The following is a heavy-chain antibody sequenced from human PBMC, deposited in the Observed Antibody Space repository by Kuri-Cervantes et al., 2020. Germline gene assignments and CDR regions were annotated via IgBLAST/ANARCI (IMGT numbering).Heavy chain of an antibody. Sequence: ASVKVSCKASGYTFTSYAMHWVRQAPGQRLEWMGWINAGNGNTKHSQKFQGRVTITRDTSESTAYMELSSLRSEDTAVYYCATYEMEARGTSTDYVWGSYDYWGQGTLVTVSS. J-gene: IGHJ4*02. V-gene: IGHV1-3*01. D-gene: IGHD3-16*01. CDR3: ATYEMEARGTSTDYVWGSYDY. CDR1: GYTFTSYA. CDR2: INAGNGNT.